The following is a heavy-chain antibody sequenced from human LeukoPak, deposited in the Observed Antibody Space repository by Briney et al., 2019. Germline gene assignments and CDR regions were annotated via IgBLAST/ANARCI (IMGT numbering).Heavy chain of an antibody. V-gene: IGHV3-48*03. D-gene: IGHD3-10*01. J-gene: IGHJ3*02. CDR2: ISSSGSTI. Sequence: GGSLRLSCAASGFTFSSYEMNWVRQAPGKGLEWVSYISSSGSTIYYADSVKGRFTISRDNAKNSLYLQMNSLRAEHTAVYYCARALLVRGVSDAFDIWGQGTMVTVSS. CDR1: GFTFSSYE. CDR3: ARALLVRGVSDAFDI.